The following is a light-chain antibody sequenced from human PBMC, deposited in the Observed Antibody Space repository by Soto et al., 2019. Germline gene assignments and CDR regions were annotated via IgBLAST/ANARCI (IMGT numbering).Light chain of an antibody. CDR1: QSVSSIY. Sequence: EIVLTQSPGTLSLSPGERATLSCRAIQSVSSIYLAWYQQKPGQAPRLLIYGISSRATGVPARFSGSGSGTDFTLTISGLEPEDFAVYYCQQRGSWPQYTFGGGTKVDI. CDR2: GIS. V-gene: IGKV3-20*01. J-gene: IGKJ4*01. CDR3: QQRGSWPQYT.